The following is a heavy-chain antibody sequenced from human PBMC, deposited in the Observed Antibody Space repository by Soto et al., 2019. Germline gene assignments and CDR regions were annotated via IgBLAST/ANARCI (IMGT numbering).Heavy chain of an antibody. Sequence: GASVKVSCKASGYTFTSYYMHWVRQAPGQGLEWMGIINPSGGSTSYAQKFQGRVTMTRDTSTSTVYMELSSLRSEDTAVYYCARDGYGDSTGKVNNWFDPWGQGTLVTVS. CDR2: INPSGGST. D-gene: IGHD4-17*01. CDR3: ARDGYGDSTGKVNNWFDP. V-gene: IGHV1-46*03. CDR1: GYTFTSYY. J-gene: IGHJ5*02.